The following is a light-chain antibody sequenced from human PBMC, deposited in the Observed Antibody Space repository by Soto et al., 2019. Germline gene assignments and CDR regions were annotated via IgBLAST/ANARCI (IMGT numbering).Light chain of an antibody. CDR2: EDS. J-gene: IGLJ1*01. CDR1: SNDVGSYNL. V-gene: IGLV2-23*01. CDR3: CSYGGSSTYV. Sequence: QSALTQPASVSGSPGQSITISCTGTSNDVGSYNLVSWYQQHPGKAPKLMIYEDSVRPSGVSNRFSGSKSGNTASLTISGLQAEDEADYYCCSYGGSSTYVFGPGTKLTVL.